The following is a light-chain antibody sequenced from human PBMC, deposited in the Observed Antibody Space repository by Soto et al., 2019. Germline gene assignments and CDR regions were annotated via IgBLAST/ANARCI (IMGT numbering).Light chain of an antibody. J-gene: IGKJ1*01. CDR2: AAY. CDR3: QQSYSSPRT. Sequence: DIQMTQCPSSLSASVGDRVTITCRASQSISTYLNWYQQKPGKAPKLLIYAAYTLHSGVPSRFSGRGSGTDFTLTISSLQNEDFATYSCQQSYSSPRTFGQGTKVDIK. CDR1: QSISTY. V-gene: IGKV1-39*01.